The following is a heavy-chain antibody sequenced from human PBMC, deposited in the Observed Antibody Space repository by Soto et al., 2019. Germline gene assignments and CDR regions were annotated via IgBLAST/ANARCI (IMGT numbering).Heavy chain of an antibody. CDR3: ARQQYTVVTAFDV. CDR2: VSYNGNT. V-gene: IGHV4-59*07. D-gene: IGHD2-15*01. CDR1: GGSITPYY. Sequence: QVQLKESGPGLVKPADTLSLKCTVSGGSITPYYWSWIRQTPGGGLEWIGYVSYNGNTHYNPSLKSRVTISADTSKNEFSLKLTSLTAADAAIYFCARQQYTVVTAFDVWGQGTMVAVSS. J-gene: IGHJ3*01.